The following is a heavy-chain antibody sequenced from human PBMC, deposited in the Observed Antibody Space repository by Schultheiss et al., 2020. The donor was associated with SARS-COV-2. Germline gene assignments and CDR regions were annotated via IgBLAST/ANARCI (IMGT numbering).Heavy chain of an antibody. CDR1: GFTFSSYE. CDR2: ISSSSSYI. J-gene: IGHJ5*02. CDR3: AREVGQQLVTWFDP. V-gene: IGHV3-21*01. D-gene: IGHD6-13*01. Sequence: GGSLRLSCAASGFTFSSYEMNWVRQAPGKGLEWVSSISSSSSYIYYADSVKGRFTISRDNAKNSLYLQMNSLRAEDTAVYYCAREVGQQLVTWFDPWGQGTLVTVSS.